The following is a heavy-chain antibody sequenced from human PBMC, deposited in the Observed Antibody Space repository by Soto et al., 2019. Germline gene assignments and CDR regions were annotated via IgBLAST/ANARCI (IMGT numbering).Heavy chain of an antibody. Sequence: QVQLVQSGAEVKKPGSSVKVSCKASGGTFSSYAISWVRQAPGQGLEWMGGIIPIFGTANYAQKFQGRVTITADESTSTAYMELSRLRSEDTAVYYCARGHIAAAGLYYYGMDVWGQGTTVTVSS. CDR1: GGTFSSYA. D-gene: IGHD6-13*01. J-gene: IGHJ6*02. CDR2: IIPIFGTA. V-gene: IGHV1-69*01. CDR3: ARGHIAAAGLYYYGMDV.